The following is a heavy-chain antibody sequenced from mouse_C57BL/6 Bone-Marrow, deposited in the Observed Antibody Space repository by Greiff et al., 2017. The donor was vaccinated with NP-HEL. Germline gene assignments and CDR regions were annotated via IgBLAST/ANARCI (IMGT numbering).Heavy chain of an antibody. J-gene: IGHJ3*01. CDR1: GFTFSSYG. CDR3: ESPYDYDVAWFAY. V-gene: IGHV5-6*01. CDR2: ISSGGSYT. D-gene: IGHD2-4*01. Sequence: EVKLMESGGDLVKPGGSLKLSCAASGFTFSSYGMFWVRQTPDKRLEWVATISSGGSYTYYPDSVKGRFTLSRDNAKNTLYLQMSSLKSEDTAMYYCESPYDYDVAWFAYWGQGTLVTVSA.